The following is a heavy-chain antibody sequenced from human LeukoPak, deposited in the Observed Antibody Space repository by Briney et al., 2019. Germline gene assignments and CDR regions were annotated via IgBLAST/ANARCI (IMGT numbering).Heavy chain of an antibody. CDR3: ANWGAGTKGLY. CDR2: ISGSSGNT. J-gene: IGHJ4*02. Sequence: PGGSLRLSCAAPGLTFSDHAMGWVRQAPGKGLEWVSSISGSSGNTYYADSVKGRNSISRDNSKNTVFLQINRLRAEDTAIYYCANWGAGTKGLYWGQGTLVTVSS. CDR1: GLTFSDHA. V-gene: IGHV3-23*01. D-gene: IGHD1-1*01.